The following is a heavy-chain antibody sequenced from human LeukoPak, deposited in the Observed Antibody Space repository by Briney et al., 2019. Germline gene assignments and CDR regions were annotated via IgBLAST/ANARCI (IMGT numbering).Heavy chain of an antibody. J-gene: IGHJ4*02. D-gene: IGHD6-13*01. Sequence: GGSLRLSCAASGFTFSNYAMHWVRQAPGKGLEWVSVIYSGGRTYYTDSVKGRFTISRDNSKNTLYLQMDSLRADDTAVYYCAGGRTYSSSTLEDYWGQGTLVTVSS. CDR1: GFTFSNYA. V-gene: IGHV3-53*01. CDR2: IYSGGRT. CDR3: AGGRTYSSSTLEDY.